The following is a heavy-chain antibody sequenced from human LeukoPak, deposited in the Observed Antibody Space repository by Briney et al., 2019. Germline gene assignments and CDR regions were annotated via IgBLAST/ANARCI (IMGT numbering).Heavy chain of an antibody. Sequence: GRSLRLSCAASGFTFSSYAMHWVRQAPGKGLEWVAVISYDGSNKYYADSVKGRFTISRDNSKNTLYLQMNSLRAEDTAVYYCASAAGYSFDYWGQGTLVTVSS. CDR3: ASAAGYSFDY. J-gene: IGHJ4*02. V-gene: IGHV3-30-3*01. CDR1: GFTFSSYA. CDR2: ISYDGSNK. D-gene: IGHD5-18*01.